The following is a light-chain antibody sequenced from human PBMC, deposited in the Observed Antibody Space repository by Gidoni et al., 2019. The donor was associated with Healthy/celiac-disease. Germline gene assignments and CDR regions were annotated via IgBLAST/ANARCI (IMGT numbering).Light chain of an antibody. CDR3: QSYDSLSGWV. CDR2: GNN. J-gene: IGLJ3*02. V-gene: IGLV1-40*01. CDR1: SSNIGAGYD. Sequence: QSVLTQPPSVSGAPGQRVTISCTGGSSNIGAGYDVHWYQQLPGTAPKLLIYGNNNRPSGVPDRFSGSKSGTSASLAITGLQAEDEADYYCQSYDSLSGWVFGGGTKLTVL.